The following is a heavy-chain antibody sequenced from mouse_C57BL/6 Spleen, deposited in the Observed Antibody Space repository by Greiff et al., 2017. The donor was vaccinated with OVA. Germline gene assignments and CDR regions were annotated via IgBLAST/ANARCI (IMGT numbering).Heavy chain of an antibody. CDR2: INYDGSST. J-gene: IGHJ2*01. CDR3: ARDHGHYFDY. V-gene: IGHV5-16*01. Sequence: EVQVVESEGGLVQPGSSMKLSCTASGFTFSDYYMAWVRQVPEKGLEWVANINYDGSSTYYLDSLKSRFIISRDNAKNILYLQMSSLKSEDTATYYCARDHGHYFDYWGQGTTLTVSS. D-gene: IGHD3-1*01. CDR1: GFTFSDYY.